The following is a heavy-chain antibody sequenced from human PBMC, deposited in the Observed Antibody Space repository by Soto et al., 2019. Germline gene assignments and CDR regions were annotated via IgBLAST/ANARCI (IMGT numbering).Heavy chain of an antibody. CDR3: ARDFTALIAAARPHPLYYYYGMDV. CDR2: IIPIFGTA. D-gene: IGHD6-13*01. CDR1: GGTFSSYA. V-gene: IGHV1-69*13. Sequence: ASVKVSCKASGGTFSSYAISWVRQAPGQGLEWMGGIIPIFGTANYAQKFQGRVTITADESTSTAYMELSSLRSEDTAVYYCARDFTALIAAARPHPLYYYYGMDVWGQGTTVTVSS. J-gene: IGHJ6*02.